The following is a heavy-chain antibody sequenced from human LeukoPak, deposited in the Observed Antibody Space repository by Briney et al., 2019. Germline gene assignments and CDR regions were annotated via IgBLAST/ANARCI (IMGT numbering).Heavy chain of an antibody. V-gene: IGHV1-69*05. J-gene: IGHJ4*02. CDR2: IIPIFGTA. Sequence: GASVKVSCKASGGTFSSYAISWVRQAPGQGLEWMGGIIPIFGTANYAQKFQGRVTITTDESTSTAYMELSSLRSEDTAVYYCASGLQRTQPYFDYWGQGTLVTVSS. D-gene: IGHD4-11*01. CDR3: ASGLQRTQPYFDY. CDR1: GGTFSSYA.